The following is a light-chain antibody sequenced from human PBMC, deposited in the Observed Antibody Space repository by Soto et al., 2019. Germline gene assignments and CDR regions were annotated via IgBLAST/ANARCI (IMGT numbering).Light chain of an antibody. Sequence: EIVMTQSPATLSVSPGERVTLSCRASQSVSSNLAWYQQKPGQAPRLLIHRASTRATGVPDRFSGSGSGAEFTLTISGLQSEDFAVYYCQQYGEWPPTFGQGTKVEIK. CDR2: RAS. J-gene: IGKJ1*01. V-gene: IGKV3D-15*01. CDR3: QQYGEWPPT. CDR1: QSVSSN.